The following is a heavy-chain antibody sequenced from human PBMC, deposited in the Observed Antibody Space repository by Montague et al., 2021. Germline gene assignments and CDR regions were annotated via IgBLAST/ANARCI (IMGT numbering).Heavy chain of an antibody. CDR3: TRPGGYCTNDTCYFWFAP. J-gene: IGHJ5*02. CDR2: IYSSGST. CDR1: GGSISRSSYY. V-gene: IGHV4-39*01. D-gene: IGHD2-8*01. Sequence: SETLSLTCTVSGGSISRSSYYWGWIRQPPGKGLEWIGSIYSSGSTYYNPSLKSRVTTSADTSKNQFPLKLSSVTAADTAVYYCTRPGGYCTNDTCYFWFAPWGQGILVTVSS.